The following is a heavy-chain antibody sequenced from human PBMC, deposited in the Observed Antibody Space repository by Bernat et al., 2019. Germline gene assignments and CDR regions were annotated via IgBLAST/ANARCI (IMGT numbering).Heavy chain of an antibody. D-gene: IGHD3-3*01. J-gene: IGHJ5*02. Sequence: QVQLQESGPGLVKPSQTLSLTCTVSGGSISSYYWSWIRQPPGKGLEWIGYIYYSGSTNYNPSLKSRVTISVDTSKNQFSLKLSSVTAADTAVYYCAGGPRFWGGYRFYDPWGQGTLVTVSS. CDR1: GGSISSYY. CDR2: IYYSGST. V-gene: IGHV4-59*01. CDR3: AGGPRFWGGYRFYDP.